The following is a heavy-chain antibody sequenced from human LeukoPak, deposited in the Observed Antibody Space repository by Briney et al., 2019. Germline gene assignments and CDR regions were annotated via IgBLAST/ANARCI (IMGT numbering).Heavy chain of an antibody. CDR2: ISYDGSNK. CDR1: GFTFSSYV. D-gene: IGHD6-19*01. V-gene: IGHV3-30*04. CDR3: ARDGPGISVAGHFDY. J-gene: IGHJ4*02. Sequence: GGSLRLSCAASGFTFSSYVMHWVRQAPGKGLEWVAVISYDGSNKHYGDSAKGRFTTSRDNSNNTLYLQMNSLRAEDTAVYYCARDGPGISVAGHFDYWGQGTLVTVSS.